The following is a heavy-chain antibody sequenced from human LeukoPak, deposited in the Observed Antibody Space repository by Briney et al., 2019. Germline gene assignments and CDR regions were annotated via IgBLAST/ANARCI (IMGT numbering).Heavy chain of an antibody. CDR3: ARQRGGQYEDGFDI. CDR1: GYTFTSYD. J-gene: IGHJ3*02. Sequence: GASVKVSCKASGYTFTSYDINWVRQATGQGLEWMGWMNPNSGNTGYAQKFQGRVTMTRNTSISTAYMELSSLRSEDTAVYYCARQRGGQYEDGFDIWGQGTMVTVSS. CDR2: MNPNSGNT. V-gene: IGHV1-8*01. D-gene: IGHD2-8*01.